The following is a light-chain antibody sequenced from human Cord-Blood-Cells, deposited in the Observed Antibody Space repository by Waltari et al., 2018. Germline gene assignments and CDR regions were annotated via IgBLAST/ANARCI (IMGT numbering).Light chain of an antibody. CDR2: DLS. J-gene: IGLJ3*02. CDR3: SSYTSSSTLEV. Sequence: QSALTQPASVSGSPGQSITISCTGTSSDVGGHNYVSWYQQHPGKAPKLMIYDLSNRPSGVSNRFSGSKSGNTASLTISVLQAEDEADYYCSSYTSSSTLEVFGGGTKLTVL. V-gene: IGLV2-14*01. CDR1: SSDVGGHNY.